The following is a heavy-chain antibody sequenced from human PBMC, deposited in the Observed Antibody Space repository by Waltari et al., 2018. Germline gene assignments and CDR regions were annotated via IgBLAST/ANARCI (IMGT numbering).Heavy chain of an antibody. V-gene: IGHV4-34*02. D-gene: IGHD3-10*01. J-gene: IGHJ4*02. Sequence: QVQLQQWGAGLLKPSETLSLTCAVDGGSFSGYFWSWIRPPPGKGLEWIGEINHSENTNDNPSLKSRVTMSVDTSKNQFSLNLSSVTAADTAVYYCARGRRISMIRGTWGFDYWGQGTLVTVSS. CDR3: ARGRRISMIRGTWGFDY. CDR2: INHSENT. CDR1: GGSFSGYF.